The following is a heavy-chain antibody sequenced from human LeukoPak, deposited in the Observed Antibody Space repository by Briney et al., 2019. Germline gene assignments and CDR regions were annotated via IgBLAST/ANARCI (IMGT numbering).Heavy chain of an antibody. CDR1: GGSISSSSYY. D-gene: IGHD3-22*01. J-gene: IGHJ6*03. V-gene: IGHV4-39*01. CDR3: ARHRGDSSGYYQSYYYYYYMDV. CDR2: IYYSGST. Sequence: SETLSLTCTVSGGSISSSSYYWGWIRQPPGKGLEWIGSIYYSGSTYYNPSLKCRVTISVDTSKNQFSLKLSSVTAADTAVYYCARHRGDSSGYYQSYYYYYYMDVWGKGTTVTVSS.